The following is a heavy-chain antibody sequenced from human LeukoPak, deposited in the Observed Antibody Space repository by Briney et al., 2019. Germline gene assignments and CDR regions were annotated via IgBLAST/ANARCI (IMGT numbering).Heavy chain of an antibody. D-gene: IGHD3-22*01. CDR2: INPSGGST. V-gene: IGHV1-46*01. CDR1: GYTFTGYY. Sequence: ASVKVSCKASGYTFTGYYMHWVRQAPGQGLEWMGIINPSGGSTSYAQKFQGRATMTRDTSTSTVYMELSSLRSEDTAVYYCAREPYDSSGQPRSGFDYWGQGTLVTVSS. CDR3: AREPYDSSGQPRSGFDY. J-gene: IGHJ4*02.